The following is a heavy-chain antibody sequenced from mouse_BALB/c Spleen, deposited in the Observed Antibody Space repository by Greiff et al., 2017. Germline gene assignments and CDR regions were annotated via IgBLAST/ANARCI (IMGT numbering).Heavy chain of an antibody. Sequence: VQLQESGAELAKPGASVKMSCKASGYTFTSYWMHWVKQRPGQGLEWIGYINPSTGYTEYNQKFKDKATLTADKSSSTAYMQLSSLTSEDSAVYYCARRGYSYAMDYWGQGTSVTVSS. V-gene: IGHV1-7*01. D-gene: IGHD2-3*01. CDR1: GYTFTSYW. CDR2: INPSTGYT. CDR3: ARRGYSYAMDY. J-gene: IGHJ4*01.